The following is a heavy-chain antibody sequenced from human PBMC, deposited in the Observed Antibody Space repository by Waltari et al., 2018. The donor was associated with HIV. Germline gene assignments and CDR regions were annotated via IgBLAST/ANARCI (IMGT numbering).Heavy chain of an antibody. V-gene: IGHV4-30-4*01. CDR2: IYSSGGN. CDR3: ARGGVSYHDMDV. Sequence: QVQLQESGPGLVRPSQTLSLTCTVPGGSISSAGYYWSWIRQPPGKGLDWIGKIYSSGGNYYNPSLKSRGTISVDTSKNQFSLKLKSVTAADTAVYYCARGGVSYHDMDVWGQGTTVTVSS. D-gene: IGHD3-16*01. CDR1: GGSISSAGYY. J-gene: IGHJ6*02.